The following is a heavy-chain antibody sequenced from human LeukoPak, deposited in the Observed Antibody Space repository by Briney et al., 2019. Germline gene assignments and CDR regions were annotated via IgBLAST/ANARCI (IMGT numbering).Heavy chain of an antibody. V-gene: IGHV4-34*01. D-gene: IGHD1-26*01. CDR2: INHSGST. Sequence: SETLSLTCAVYGGSFSGYYWSWIRRPPGKGLEWIGEINHSGSTNYNPSLKSRVTISVDTSKNQFSLKLSSVTAADTAVYYCARGPWADYWGQGTLVTVSS. CDR1: GGSFSGYY. CDR3: ARGPWADY. J-gene: IGHJ4*02.